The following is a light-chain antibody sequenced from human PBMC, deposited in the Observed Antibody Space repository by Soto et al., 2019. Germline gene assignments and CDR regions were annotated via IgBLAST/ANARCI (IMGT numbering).Light chain of an antibody. CDR1: TGAVTSGYY. V-gene: IGLV7-43*01. Sequence: QAMVTQEPSLTVSPGGTVTLTCASSTGAVTSGYYPNWFQQKPGQAPRSLIYSTNNKQSWTPARFSGSLLGGKAALTLSGVQPEDEAEYYCLLYYGGARVFGGGTKLTVL. J-gene: IGLJ2*01. CDR2: STN. CDR3: LLYYGGARV.